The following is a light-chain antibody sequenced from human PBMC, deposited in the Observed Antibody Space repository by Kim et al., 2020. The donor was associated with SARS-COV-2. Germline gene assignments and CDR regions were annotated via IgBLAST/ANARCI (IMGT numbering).Light chain of an antibody. Sequence: AARGQKATITCGGNNIGGKVVHWYQQKPGQAPVLVIYRDRSRPSGIPQRFSGSNSGNTATLTISRAQAGDEADYYCQIWDSSTAVFGGETKVTVL. CDR1: NIGGKV. J-gene: IGLJ3*02. CDR2: RDR. V-gene: IGLV3-9*01. CDR3: QIWDSSTAV.